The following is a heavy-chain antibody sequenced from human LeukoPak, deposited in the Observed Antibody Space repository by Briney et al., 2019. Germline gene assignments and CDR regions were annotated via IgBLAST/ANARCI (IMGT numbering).Heavy chain of an antibody. CDR1: GFIFSSYW. J-gene: IGHJ4*02. V-gene: IGHV3-74*01. CDR3: ARDPDWNYADY. Sequence: GESLKISCAASGFIFSSYWMHWVRQAPGKGLVWVSRINSDGSSTSYADSVKGRFTISRDNAKNTLYLQMNSLRAEDTAVYYCARDPDWNYADYWGQGTLVTVSS. D-gene: IGHD1-1*01. CDR2: INSDGSST.